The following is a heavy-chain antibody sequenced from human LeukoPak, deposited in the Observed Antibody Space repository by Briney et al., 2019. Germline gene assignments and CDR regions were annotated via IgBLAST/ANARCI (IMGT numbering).Heavy chain of an antibody. D-gene: IGHD1-26*01. Sequence: SQTLSLTWTVSGGSISSGGYYWSWIRQHPRKGLEWIGYIYDSENTHYISSLKSRVTISVDTSKNQFSLKLSSVTAADTAVYYCARGATVEYFDHWGQGTLVTVSS. J-gene: IGHJ4*02. CDR1: GGSISSGGYY. V-gene: IGHV4-31*02. CDR3: ARGATVEYFDH. CDR2: IYDSENT.